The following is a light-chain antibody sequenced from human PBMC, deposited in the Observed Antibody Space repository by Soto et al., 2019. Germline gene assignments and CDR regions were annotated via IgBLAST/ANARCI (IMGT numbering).Light chain of an antibody. CDR2: DVN. J-gene: IGLJ1*01. Sequence: QSALTQPASVSGSPGQSITISGTGTSSDIGNSNYVSWYQQHPGKAPKLMIYDVNNRPSGISNRFSGSKSASTASLTISGLQAEDEADYYCISYTSSSLLYVFGTGTKVTVL. CDR3: ISYTSSSLLYV. CDR1: SSDIGNSNY. V-gene: IGLV2-14*03.